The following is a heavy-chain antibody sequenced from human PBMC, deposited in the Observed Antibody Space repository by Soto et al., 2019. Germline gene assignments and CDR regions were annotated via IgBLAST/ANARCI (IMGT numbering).Heavy chain of an antibody. V-gene: IGHV4-39*01. CDR1: GGSISSSSYY. Sequence: SETLSLTCTVSGGSISSSSYYWGWIRQPPGKGLEWIGSIYYSGSTYYNQSLKSRVTISVDTSKNQFSLKLSSVTAADTAVYYCARQTTPYSSSWYGRFDYWGQGTLVTVSS. D-gene: IGHD6-13*01. J-gene: IGHJ4*02. CDR2: IYYSGST. CDR3: ARQTTPYSSSWYGRFDY.